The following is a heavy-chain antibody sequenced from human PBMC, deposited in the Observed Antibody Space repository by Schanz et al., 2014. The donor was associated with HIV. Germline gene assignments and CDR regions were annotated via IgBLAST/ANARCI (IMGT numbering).Heavy chain of an antibody. V-gene: IGHV1-69*12. J-gene: IGHJ4*02. CDR3: ARYLGGDDGDFYFDY. Sequence: QVPLVQSGAEVKKPGSSVMVSCKTSGGTFTNYAISWVRQAPGQGLEWMGGITPIFDTANYAQKFQGRVTITADESTSTAYMELSSLRSEDTAVYYCARYLGGDDGDFYFDYWGQGTLVTVSS. CDR2: ITPIFDTA. CDR1: GGTFTNYA. D-gene: IGHD4-17*01.